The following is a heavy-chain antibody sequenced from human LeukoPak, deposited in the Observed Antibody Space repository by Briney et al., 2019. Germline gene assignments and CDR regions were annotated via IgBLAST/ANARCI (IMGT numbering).Heavy chain of an antibody. CDR1: GGTFSSYA. D-gene: IGHD2-2*01. CDR3: ARGEKPEYCSSTSCYLEDAFDI. J-gene: IGHJ3*02. V-gene: IGHV1-69*06. CDR2: IIPIFGTA. Sequence: SVKVSCKASGGTFSSYAISWVRQAPGQGLEWMGGIIPIFGTANYAQKFQGRVTITADKSTSTAYMELSSLRSEDTAVYYCARGEKPEYCSSTSCYLEDAFDIWGQGTMVTVSS.